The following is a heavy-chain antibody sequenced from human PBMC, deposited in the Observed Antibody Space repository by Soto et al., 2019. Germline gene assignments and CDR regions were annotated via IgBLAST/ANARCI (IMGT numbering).Heavy chain of an antibody. CDR1: GRSFSSDG. D-gene: IGHD3-10*01. V-gene: IGHV1-69*06. CDR2: IIPVFGNT. CDR3: ARRQYYSSGSAASSYFYFGIDG. J-gene: IGHJ6*01. Sequence: SVKVSCKASGRSFSSDGVSWVRQAPGQGLEWMGGIIPVFGNTKYVQRFQGRLTITADKSTSTVYMQMSSLSSEDTAVYFCARRQYYSSGSAASSYFYFGIDGWGQGATVTVSS.